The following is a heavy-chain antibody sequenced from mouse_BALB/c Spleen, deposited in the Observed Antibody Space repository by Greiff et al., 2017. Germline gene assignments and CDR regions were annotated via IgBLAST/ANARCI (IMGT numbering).Heavy chain of an antibody. Sequence: DVMLVESGGGLVQPGGSRKLSCAASGFTFSSFGMHWVRQAPEKGLEWVAYISSGSSTIYYADTVKGRFTISRDNPKNTLFLQMTSLRSEDTAMYYCARSPMGYAMDYWGQGTSVTVSS. CDR2: ISSGSSTI. CDR1: GFTFSSFG. J-gene: IGHJ4*01. CDR3: ARSPMGYAMDY. D-gene: IGHD1-1*02. V-gene: IGHV5-17*02.